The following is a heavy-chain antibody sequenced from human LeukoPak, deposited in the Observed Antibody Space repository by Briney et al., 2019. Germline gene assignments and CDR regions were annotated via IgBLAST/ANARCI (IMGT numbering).Heavy chain of an antibody. V-gene: IGHV1-24*01. D-gene: IGHD3-3*01. CDR2: FDPEDGET. CDR3: ATVRRDFWSGYAWFDP. J-gene: IGHJ5*02. Sequence: ASVKVSWKVSGYTLTELSMHWVRQAPGKGLEWMGGFDPEDGETIYAQKFQGRVTMTEDTSTDTAYMELSSLRSEDTAVYYCATVRRDFWSGYAWFDPWGQGTLVTVSS. CDR1: GYTLTELS.